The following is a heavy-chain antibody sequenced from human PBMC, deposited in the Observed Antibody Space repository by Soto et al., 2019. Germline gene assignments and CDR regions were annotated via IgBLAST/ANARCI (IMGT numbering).Heavy chain of an antibody. CDR2: TYFRSKWYN. V-gene: IGHV6-1*01. J-gene: IGHJ5*02. D-gene: IGHD5-12*01. Sequence: SQTLSLTCAISVDSVSSNTASWNWIRQSPSRGLEWLGRTYFRSKWYNDYAVSVKSRIIINPDTSNNQFSLQLNSVTPEDTAVYFCAKGDNLGPKTGYAFDPWGQGIMVTAPQ. CDR3: AKGDNLGPKTGYAFDP. CDR1: VDSVSSNTAS.